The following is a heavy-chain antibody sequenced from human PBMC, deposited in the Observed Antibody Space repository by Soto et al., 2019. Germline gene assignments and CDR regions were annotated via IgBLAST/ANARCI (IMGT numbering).Heavy chain of an antibody. V-gene: IGHV3-49*03. CDR1: GFTFGDYA. Sequence: GGSLRLSCTASGFTFGDYAMSWFRQAPGKGLEWVGFIRSKAYGGTTEYAASVKGRFTISRDDSKSIAYLQMNSLKTEDTAVYYCTRRLYDYSRDDVYFDYWGQGTLVTVSS. J-gene: IGHJ4*02. D-gene: IGHD3-16*01. CDR3: TRRLYDYSRDDVYFDY. CDR2: IRSKAYGGTT.